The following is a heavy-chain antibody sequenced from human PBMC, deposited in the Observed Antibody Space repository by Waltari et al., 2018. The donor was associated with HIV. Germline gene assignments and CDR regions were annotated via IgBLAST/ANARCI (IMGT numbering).Heavy chain of an antibody. CDR1: GGTFSSYA. CDR3: ASGRYYYDSSGYYCYYYDMDV. J-gene: IGHJ6*02. V-gene: IGHV1-69*12. D-gene: IGHD3-22*01. Sequence: QVQLVQSGAEVKKPGSSVKVSCKASGGTFSSYAISWVRLAPGQGLEWMGGSIPTIGTANDAKKFQGRVTITADESTSTAYMELSSLRSEDTAVYYCASGRYYYDSSGYYCYYYDMDVWGQGTTVTVPS. CDR2: SIPTIGTA.